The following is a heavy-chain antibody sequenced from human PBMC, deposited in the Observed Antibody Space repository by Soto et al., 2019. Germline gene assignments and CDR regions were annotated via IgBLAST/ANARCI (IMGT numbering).Heavy chain of an antibody. D-gene: IGHD3-3*01. V-gene: IGHV4-34*01. CDR1: GGSFSGYY. CDR3: ARGRQTIITIFGVVTTRFDY. Sequence: SETLSLTCAVYGGSFSGYYWSWIRQPPGKGLEWIGEINHSGSTNYNPSLKSRVTISVDTSKNQFSLKLSSVTAADTAVYYCARGRQTIITIFGVVTTRFDYWGQGTLVTVSS. J-gene: IGHJ4*02. CDR2: INHSGST.